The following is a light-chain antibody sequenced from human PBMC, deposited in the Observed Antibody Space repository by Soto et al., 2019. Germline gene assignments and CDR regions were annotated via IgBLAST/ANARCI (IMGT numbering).Light chain of an antibody. V-gene: IGLV2-23*02. J-gene: IGLJ2*01. CDR2: DVS. CDR1: SSDVGNYNL. Sequence: QSALTQPASVSGSPGQSITISCTGTSSDVGNYNLVSWHQHHPGKAPKLVIYDVSERPSGVSYRFSGSKSGNTASLTISRLQAEDEADYYCCSYAGSSTFVVFGGGTKVTVL. CDR3: CSYAGSSTFVV.